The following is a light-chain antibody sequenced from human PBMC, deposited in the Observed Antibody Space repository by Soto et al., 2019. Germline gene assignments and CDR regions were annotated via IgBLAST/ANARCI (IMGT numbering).Light chain of an antibody. Sequence: DIVMTQSPDSLAVSLGGRATINCKSSQRVLYSSNKKKYLAWYQQKPGQPPKLLIYWASTRESGVPDRFSGSGSGTDFTLTISSLQAEDVAVYYCHQYYTTPWTFGQGAKVEIK. CDR2: WAS. V-gene: IGKV4-1*01. CDR1: QRVLYSSNKKKY. CDR3: HQYYTTPWT. J-gene: IGKJ1*01.